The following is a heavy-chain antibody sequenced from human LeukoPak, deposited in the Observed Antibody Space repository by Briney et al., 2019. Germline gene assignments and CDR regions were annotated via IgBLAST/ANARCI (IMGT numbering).Heavy chain of an antibody. Sequence: SETLSLTCTVSGGSISSYYWSCIRQPPGKGLEWIGYIYYSGSTNYNPSLKSRVTISVDTSKNQFSLKLSSVTAADTAVYYCARVPYYYDSSGYPNNWFDPWGQGTLVTVSS. D-gene: IGHD3-22*01. J-gene: IGHJ5*02. CDR1: GGSISSYY. CDR3: ARVPYYYDSSGYPNNWFDP. CDR2: IYYSGST. V-gene: IGHV4-59*01.